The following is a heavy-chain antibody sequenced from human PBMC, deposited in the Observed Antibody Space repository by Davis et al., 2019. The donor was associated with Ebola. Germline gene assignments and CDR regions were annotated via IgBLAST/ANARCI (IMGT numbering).Heavy chain of an antibody. CDR2: ISYDGSNK. CDR3: ARDPTRTYYDFWSGSSDYYYGMDV. V-gene: IGHV3-30-3*01. Sequence: PGGSLRLSCAASGFTFSRFVMHWVRQAPGKGLEWVAVISYDGSNKYYADSVKGRFTISRDNSKNTLYLQMNSLRAEDTAVYYCARDPTRTYYDFWSGSSDYYYGMDVWGQGTTVTVSS. CDR1: GFTFSRFV. D-gene: IGHD3-3*01. J-gene: IGHJ6*02.